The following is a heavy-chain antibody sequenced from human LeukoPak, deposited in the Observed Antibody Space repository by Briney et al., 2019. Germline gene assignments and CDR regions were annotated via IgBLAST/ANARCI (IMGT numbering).Heavy chain of an antibody. CDR2: IKQDGSEK. J-gene: IGHJ4*02. CDR3: ARSSYFYPSGRPNRGY. V-gene: IGHV3-7*01. CDR1: GFTFSSYS. Sequence: PGGSLRLSCAASGFTFSSYSMNWVRQAPGKGLECVANIKQDGSEKYYVDSVKGRFTISRDNAKNSQYLQMNSLRVEDTAVYYCARSSYFYPSGRPNRGYWGQGTLVTVSS. D-gene: IGHD3-10*01.